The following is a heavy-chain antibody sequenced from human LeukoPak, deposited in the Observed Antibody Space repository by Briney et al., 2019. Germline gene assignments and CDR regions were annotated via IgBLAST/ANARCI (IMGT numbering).Heavy chain of an antibody. Sequence: SETLSLTCTVSGGSISSYYWSWIRQPPGKGLEWIGYIYHSGSTNYNPSLKSRVTISVDTSKNQFSLKLSSVTAADTAVYYCARSYGAQWACDYWGQGALVTVSS. J-gene: IGHJ4*02. CDR2: IYHSGST. CDR1: GGSISSYY. CDR3: ARSYGAQWACDY. D-gene: IGHD4-17*01. V-gene: IGHV4-59*01.